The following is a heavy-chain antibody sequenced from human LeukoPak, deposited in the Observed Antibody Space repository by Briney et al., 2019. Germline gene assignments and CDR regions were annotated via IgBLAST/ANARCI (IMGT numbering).Heavy chain of an antibody. CDR3: AKGRGAFGDYFAADY. J-gene: IGHJ4*02. D-gene: IGHD4-17*01. CDR1: GFTFDDYA. CDR2: ISWNSGSI. Sequence: PGRSLRLSCAASGFTFDDYAMHWVRQAPGKGLEWVSGISWNSGSIGYADSVKGRFTISRDNSKNTLYLQMNSLRAEDTAVYYCAKGRGAFGDYFAADYWGQGTLVTVSS. V-gene: IGHV3-9*01.